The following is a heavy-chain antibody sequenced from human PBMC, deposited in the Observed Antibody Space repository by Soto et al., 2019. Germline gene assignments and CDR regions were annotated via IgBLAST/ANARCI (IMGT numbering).Heavy chain of an antibody. D-gene: IGHD3-9*01. V-gene: IGHV5-51*01. CDR2: IYPGDSDT. Sequence: RIIDYWSGWVRQMPGRGLELMGIIYPGDSDTRYSPSFQGQVTISADKSISTVYLQWSSLKASATAMYYYAMGGNYEILTGYYYGMDIWGQGTMVTVSS. CDR3: AMGGNYEILTGYYYGMDI. CDR1: RIIDYW. J-gene: IGHJ6*02.